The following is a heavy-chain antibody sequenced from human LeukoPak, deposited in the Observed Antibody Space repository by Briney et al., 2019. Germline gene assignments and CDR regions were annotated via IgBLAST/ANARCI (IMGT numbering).Heavy chain of an antibody. V-gene: IGHV1-2*02. J-gene: IGHJ5*02. CDR3: ARAREVTGLTP. CDR1: GYTFTGYY. D-gene: IGHD3-9*01. Sequence: ASVRVSCKASGYTFTGYYMHWVRQAPGQGLEWMAWINPNSGDTNYAQKFQGRVTVTRDTSISTTYMELSRLTYDDTAVYYCARAREVTGLTPWGQGTLVTVSS. CDR2: INPNSGDT.